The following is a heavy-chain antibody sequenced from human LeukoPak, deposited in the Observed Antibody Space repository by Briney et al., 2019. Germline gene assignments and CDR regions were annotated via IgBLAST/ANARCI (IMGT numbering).Heavy chain of an antibody. Sequence: KSSETLSLTCTVSGDSLSSGGYYWSWFRQHPGKGLEWIGYIYYSGSTYYNPPLKSRVAMSVDRSKNQFSLKLSSVTAADTAVYYCARAKAAAGTDYFDSWGQGTLVTVSS. CDR3: ARAKAAAGTDYFDS. V-gene: IGHV4-31*03. D-gene: IGHD6-13*01. CDR1: GDSLSSGGYY. CDR2: IYYSGST. J-gene: IGHJ4*02.